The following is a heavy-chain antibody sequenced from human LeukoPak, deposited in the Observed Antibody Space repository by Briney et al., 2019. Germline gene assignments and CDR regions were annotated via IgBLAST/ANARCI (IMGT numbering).Heavy chain of an antibody. Sequence: SETLSLTCTVSGGSISSGGYYWSWIRQHPGKGREWIVYIYYSGSTYENPALKSRATISVYTSNNQSSLKLSSVTAADAAVYYCARGGENWFDPWGQGTLVTVSS. J-gene: IGHJ5*02. CDR1: GGSISSGGYY. D-gene: IGHD3-10*01. CDR3: ARGGENWFDP. CDR2: IYYSGST. V-gene: IGHV4-31*03.